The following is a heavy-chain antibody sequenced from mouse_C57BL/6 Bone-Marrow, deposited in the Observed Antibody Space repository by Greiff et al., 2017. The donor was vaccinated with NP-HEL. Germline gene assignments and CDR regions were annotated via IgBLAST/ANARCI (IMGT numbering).Heavy chain of an antibody. CDR3: VRHQFITTVHWYFDV. CDR1: GFSFNTYA. CDR2: IRSKSNNYAT. Sequence: EVKLMESGGGLVQPKGSLKLSCAASGFSFNTYAMNWVRQAPGKGLEWVARIRSKSNNYATYYADSVKDRFTISRDDSESMLYLQMNNLKTEDTAMYYCVRHQFITTVHWYFDVWGTGTTVTVSS. D-gene: IGHD1-1*01. J-gene: IGHJ1*03. V-gene: IGHV10-1*01.